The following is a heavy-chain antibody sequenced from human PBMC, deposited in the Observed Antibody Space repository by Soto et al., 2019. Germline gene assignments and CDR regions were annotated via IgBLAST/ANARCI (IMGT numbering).Heavy chain of an antibody. J-gene: IGHJ6*02. CDR1: YYNFNSYG. D-gene: IGHD2-21*02. CDR2: ISGTKVDT. V-gene: IGHV1-18*04. CDR3: ARGGRHCSGGACYHPSTCLYFGMDV. Sequence: QLVQSGGEVKTPGASVKVSCKTSYYNFNSYGITWVRQAPGQGLEWMGWISGTKVDTRIAEKFQGRVTMSTDTATTKAAMELRRLKSADTAVYFCARGGRHCSGGACYHPSTCLYFGMDVWGQGTTVTVSS.